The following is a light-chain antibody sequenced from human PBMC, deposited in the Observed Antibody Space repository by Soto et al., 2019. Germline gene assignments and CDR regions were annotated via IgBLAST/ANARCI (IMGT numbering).Light chain of an antibody. CDR3: CSYAGSYTVI. Sequence: QSALTQPRSVSGSPGQSVTISCTGTSSDVGGYNYVSWYQQHPGKAPKLMIYDVSKRPSGVPDRFSGSKSGNTASLIISGLQAEDEADYYCCSYAGSYTVIFGGGTKLTAL. CDR2: DVS. CDR1: SSDVGGYNY. V-gene: IGLV2-11*01. J-gene: IGLJ2*01.